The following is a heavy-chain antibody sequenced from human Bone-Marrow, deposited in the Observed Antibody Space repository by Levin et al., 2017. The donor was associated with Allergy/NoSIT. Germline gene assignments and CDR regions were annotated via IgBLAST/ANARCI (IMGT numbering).Heavy chain of an antibody. CDR3: AKEGGDGYCSSSSCQNFDY. J-gene: IGHJ4*02. D-gene: IGHD2-2*03. Sequence: GGSLRLSCAASGFTFSSYAMSWVRQAPGKGLEWVSAISGSGGSTYYADSVKGRFTISRDNSKNTLYLQMNSLRAEDTAVYYCAKEGGDGYCSSSSCQNFDYWGQGTLVTVSS. CDR1: GFTFSSYA. V-gene: IGHV3-23*01. CDR2: ISGSGGST.